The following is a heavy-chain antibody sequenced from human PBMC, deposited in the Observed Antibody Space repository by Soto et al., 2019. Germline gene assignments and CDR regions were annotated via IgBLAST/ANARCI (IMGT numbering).Heavy chain of an antibody. CDR2: ISYDGSNK. Sequence: VQLVESGGGLVQPGRSLRLSCAASGFTFDDYAMHWVRQAPGKGLEWVAVISYDGSNKYYADSVKGRFTISRDNSKNTLYLQMNSLRAEDTAVYYCAKDRHGMDVWGQGTTVTVSS. CDR3: AKDRHGMDV. CDR1: GFTFDDYA. J-gene: IGHJ6*02. V-gene: IGHV3-30*18.